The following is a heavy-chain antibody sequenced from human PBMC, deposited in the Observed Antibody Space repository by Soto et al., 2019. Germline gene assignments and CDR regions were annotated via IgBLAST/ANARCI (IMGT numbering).Heavy chain of an antibody. V-gene: IGHV4-30-4*01. Sequence: SSETLSLTCTVSGGSISSGDYYWSWIRQPPGKGLEWIGYIYYSGSTYYNPSLKSRVTISVDTSKNQFSLKLSSVTAADTAVYYCARGNSSGWYVDYWGQGTLVTVSS. J-gene: IGHJ4*02. CDR2: IYYSGST. D-gene: IGHD6-19*01. CDR1: GGSISSGDYY. CDR3: ARGNSSGWYVDY.